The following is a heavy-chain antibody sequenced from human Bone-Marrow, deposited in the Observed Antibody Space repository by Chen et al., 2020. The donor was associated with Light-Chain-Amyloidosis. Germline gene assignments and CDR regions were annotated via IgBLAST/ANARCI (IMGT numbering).Heavy chain of an antibody. CDR3: AKDISYDDILPGYPADAFDI. J-gene: IGHJ3*02. D-gene: IGHD3-9*01. V-gene: IGHV3-23*04. CDR1: GFAFSSYA. CDR2: IRGRGCSR. Sequence: EVQLVESGGGLLQRGGSLRLSCAASGFAFSSYATSSVRQAPGKGLEWVSTIRGRGCSRYYGDSVKGRLTISRDNSKNALFRQMNSLRAEDTAVYDCAKDISYDDILPGYPADAFDIWGQGTMVTVSS.